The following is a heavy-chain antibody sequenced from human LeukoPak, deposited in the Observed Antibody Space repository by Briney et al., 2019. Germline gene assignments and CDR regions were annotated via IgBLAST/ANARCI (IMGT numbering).Heavy chain of an antibody. D-gene: IGHD1-14*01. CDR1: GFTFSNYG. J-gene: IGHJ4*02. V-gene: IGHV3-48*01. CDR3: AKENRWE. Sequence: GGSLRLSCAASGFTFSNYGMNWVRQAPGKGLEWISYISSSSSLTYYADSVKGRFTISRDNSKNTLYLQMNSLRAEDTAVYYCAKENRWEWGQGTLVTVSS. CDR2: ISSSSSLT.